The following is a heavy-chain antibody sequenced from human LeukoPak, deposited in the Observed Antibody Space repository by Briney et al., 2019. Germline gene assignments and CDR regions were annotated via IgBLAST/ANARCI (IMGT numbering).Heavy chain of an antibody. V-gene: IGHV3-33*01. Sequence: PAKSLTLSCAASGFTFSTYGLHWVRQAPGKGLEWVALIWYGGSAKYYADSVKGRFIICRDNSKVAVYMQMYCLRVEDTAVYDWAMACGYRGYDWGYFDYWGQGTLVTVSS. CDR3: AMACGYRGYDWGYFDY. D-gene: IGHD5-12*01. CDR2: IWYGGSAK. CDR1: GFTFSTYG. J-gene: IGHJ4*02.